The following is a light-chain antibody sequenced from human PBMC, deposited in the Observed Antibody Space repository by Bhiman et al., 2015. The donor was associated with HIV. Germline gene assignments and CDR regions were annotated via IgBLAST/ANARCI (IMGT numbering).Light chain of an antibody. J-gene: IGLJ1*01. CDR1: TSDVGRYNY. V-gene: IGLV2-14*03. Sequence: QSALTQPASVSGSPGQSISISCTGTTSDVGRYNYVSWYQQHPGKAPKLMIYDVTKRPSGVSNRFSGSKSGNTASLTISGLQAEDEADYYCSSYTSTYTLVFGTGTKVTVL. CDR3: SSYTSTYTLV. CDR2: DVT.